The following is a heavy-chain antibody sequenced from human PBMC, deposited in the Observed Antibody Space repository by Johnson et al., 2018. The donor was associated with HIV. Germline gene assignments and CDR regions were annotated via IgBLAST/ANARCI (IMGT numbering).Heavy chain of an antibody. CDR2: IWYDGSNK. D-gene: IGHD3-16*01. CDR3: TTVRGAFDI. CDR1: RFTFSSYW. J-gene: IGHJ3*02. V-gene: IGHV3-33*08. Sequence: VQLVESGGGLVKPGGSLRLSCAASRFTFSSYWMHWVRQAPGKGLEWVAVIWYDGSNKYYADSVKGRFTISRDNSKNTLYLQINSLKTDDTAVYYCTTVRGAFDIWGHGTMVTVSS.